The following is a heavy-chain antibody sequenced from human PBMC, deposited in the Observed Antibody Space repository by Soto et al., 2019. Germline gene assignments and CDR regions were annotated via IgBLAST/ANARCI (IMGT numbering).Heavy chain of an antibody. V-gene: IGHV1-2*04. D-gene: IGHD2-15*01. CDR3: ARAPLRGYCSGGSCYRDYYYYYYMDV. Sequence: GASVTVSCKASGYTFTGYYMHWVRQAPGQRLEWMGWINPNSGGTNYAQKCQGWVTVTSDTSISTAYMELSRLRSDDTAVYYCARAPLRGYCSGGSCYRDYYYYYYMDVWGKGTTVTVS. CDR2: INPNSGGT. J-gene: IGHJ6*03. CDR1: GYTFTGYY.